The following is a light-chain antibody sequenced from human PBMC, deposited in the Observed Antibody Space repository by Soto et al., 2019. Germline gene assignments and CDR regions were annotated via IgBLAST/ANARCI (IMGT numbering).Light chain of an antibody. CDR1: SSNIGSNY. V-gene: IGLV1-47*01. Sequence: QSVLTQPPSASETPGQRVTISCSGSSSNIGSNYVYWYQHLPGTAPKLLIYRNNQRPSGVPDRFSGSKSGTSASLDISGLRSEDEADYYCAAWDDSLSGRGVFGGGTKLTVL. J-gene: IGLJ2*01. CDR2: RNN. CDR3: AAWDDSLSGRGV.